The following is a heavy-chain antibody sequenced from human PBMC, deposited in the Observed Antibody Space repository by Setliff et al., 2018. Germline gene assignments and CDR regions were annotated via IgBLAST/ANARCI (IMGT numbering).Heavy chain of an antibody. CDR2: IYHTGST. D-gene: IGHD2-8*02. J-gene: IGHJ4*02. Sequence: SETLSLTCTVSGGSISSHYWSWIRQPPGKGLEWIGSIYHTGSTYYNPSLKSRVTMSVDTSKNQFSLKLSSVTAADTALYYCTVYNTGSSKDHYWGQGTPVTVSS. V-gene: IGHV4-59*04. CDR3: TVYNTGSSKDHY. CDR1: GGSISSHY.